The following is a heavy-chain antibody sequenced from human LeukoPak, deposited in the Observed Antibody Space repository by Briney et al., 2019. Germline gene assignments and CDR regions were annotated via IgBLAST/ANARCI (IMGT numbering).Heavy chain of an antibody. CDR2: IIPIFGTA. D-gene: IGHD5-24*01. CDR1: GGTFSSYA. J-gene: IGHJ4*03. CDR3: ARCPLQFGPPYYFDY. V-gene: IGHV1-69*13. Sequence: SVKVSCKASGGTFSSYAISWVRQAPGQGLEWMGGIIPIFGTANYAQKFQGRVTITADESTSTAYMELSSLRSEDTAVYYCARCPLQFGPPYYFDYWGQGTMVTVSS.